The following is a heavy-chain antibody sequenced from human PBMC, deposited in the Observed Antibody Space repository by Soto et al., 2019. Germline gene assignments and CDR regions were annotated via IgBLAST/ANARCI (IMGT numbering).Heavy chain of an antibody. V-gene: IGHV3-23*01. CDR2: ISGSGGRT. CDR1: GFTFSIYA. Sequence: EVQLLESGGGLVQAGASLRLSCVASGFTFSIYAMSWVRQAPGKGLEWVSAISGSGGRTHYADSVKGRFAVSRDNSKSALYLQMNSLRDEDTAVYYCAKSAYNDHPHHFYFPDYWGQGTLVTVSS. CDR3: AKSAYNDHPHHFYFPDY. D-gene: IGHD1-20*01. J-gene: IGHJ4*02.